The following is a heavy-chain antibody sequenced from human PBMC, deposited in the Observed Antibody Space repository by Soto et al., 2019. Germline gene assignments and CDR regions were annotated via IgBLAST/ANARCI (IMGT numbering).Heavy chain of an antibody. Sequence: QVQLQESGPGLVKASQTLSLTCTVSGASVNSGDYYWSWVRQPPGRGLEWIGYIHYSETIYYNPSLKSRVQILVETFKNQFSLEASSVTAADTAVYYCARANRYYDYPDIWGQGTTVTFSS. V-gene: IGHV4-30-4*01. CDR3: ARANRYYDYPDI. CDR2: IHYSETI. D-gene: IGHD3-22*01. CDR1: GASVNSGDYY. J-gene: IGHJ3*02.